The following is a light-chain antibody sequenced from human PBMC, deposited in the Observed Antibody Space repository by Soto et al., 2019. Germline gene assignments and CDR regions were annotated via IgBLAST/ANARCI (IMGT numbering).Light chain of an antibody. CDR3: SSFTRGSTPGV. CDR2: EVT. Sequence: QSALTQPASVSGSRGQSITISCTGTSSDIGDYNYVSWYKQYPGKAPKLIIFEVTNRPAGISNRFSGSKSGNTASLTISGLQAEDEADYYCSSFTRGSTPGVFGSGTKLTVL. V-gene: IGLV2-14*03. CDR1: SSDIGDYNY. J-gene: IGLJ1*01.